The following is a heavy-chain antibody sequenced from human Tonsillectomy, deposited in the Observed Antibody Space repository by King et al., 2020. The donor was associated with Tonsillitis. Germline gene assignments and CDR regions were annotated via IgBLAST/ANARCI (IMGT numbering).Heavy chain of an antibody. Sequence: VQLVESGGGLVQPGGSLRLSCAASGFTFTTYAMSWVRQAPGKGLEWVSAISGGGGTTYYADSVKGRFTISRDKSKNTPYLQMSSLRAEDPAVYYCATSLMPSYHDTSGSLRPCNHWGQGTLVTVSS. D-gene: IGHD3-22*01. CDR2: ISGGGGTT. CDR1: GFTFTTYA. V-gene: IGHV3-23*04. CDR3: ATSLMPSYHDTSGSLRPCNH. J-gene: IGHJ5*02.